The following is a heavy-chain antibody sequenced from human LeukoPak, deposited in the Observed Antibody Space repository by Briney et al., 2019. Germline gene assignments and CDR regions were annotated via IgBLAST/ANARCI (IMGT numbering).Heavy chain of an antibody. CDR1: GFTFSSYG. V-gene: IGHV3-30*02. D-gene: IGHD2-15*01. CDR3: AKGAGILSPYYMDV. CDR2: IRYDGGNK. J-gene: IGHJ6*03. Sequence: GGSLRLSCAASGFTFSSYGMHWVRPAPGKGLEWVAFIRYDGGNKYHADSVKGRFTISRDNSKKTLSLQMNSLRAEDTAVYYCAKGAGILSPYYMDVWGKGTTVTVSS.